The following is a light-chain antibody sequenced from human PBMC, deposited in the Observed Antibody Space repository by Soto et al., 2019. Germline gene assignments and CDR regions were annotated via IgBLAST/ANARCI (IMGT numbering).Light chain of an antibody. CDR2: GAS. V-gene: IGKV3-20*01. Sequence: EIVLTQSPGTLSLSPGERATLSCRASQTVSSNYLAWYQQKPGQAPRLLIYGASSRATGIPDRVSGSGSGTDFTLSINRLEPEDFAVYYCQQYGSSPPTFGQGTKLEI. CDR3: QQYGSSPPT. CDR1: QTVSSNY. J-gene: IGKJ2*01.